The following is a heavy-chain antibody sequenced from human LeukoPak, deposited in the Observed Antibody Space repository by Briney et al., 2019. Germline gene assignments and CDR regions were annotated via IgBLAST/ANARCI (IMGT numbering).Heavy chain of an antibody. CDR3: VRGALRDCSYTSCTRGNWFDP. CDR2: INADGSGT. Sequence: GGSLRLSCAASGFTFSSHWMHWVRQAAEKGLVGVAHINADGSGTYYAASVKGRFTISRDNAKNTIYLRMHSLTAEATAVYYCVRGALRDCSYTSCTRGNWFDPWGQGTLVTVSS. V-gene: IGHV3-74*01. J-gene: IGHJ5*02. D-gene: IGHD2-2*01. CDR1: GFTFSSHW.